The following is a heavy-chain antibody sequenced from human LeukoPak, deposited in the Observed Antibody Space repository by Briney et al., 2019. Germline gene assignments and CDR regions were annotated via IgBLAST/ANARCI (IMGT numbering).Heavy chain of an antibody. D-gene: IGHD6-19*01. V-gene: IGHV3-7*01. CDR1: GFTFSRYW. J-gene: IGHJ5*02. CDR3: AKAVAARWLDP. CDR2: IKEDGSEK. Sequence: GGSLRLSCAASGFTFSRYWMNWVRQAPGKGLECVANIKEDGSEKNYVDSVKGRFAISRDNAKNSLYLQMNSLRAEDTAVYYCAKAVAARWLDPLGQGTLVIVSS.